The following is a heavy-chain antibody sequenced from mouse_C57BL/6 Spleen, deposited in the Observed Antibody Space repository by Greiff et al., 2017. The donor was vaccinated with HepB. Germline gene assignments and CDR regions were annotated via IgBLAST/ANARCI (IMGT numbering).Heavy chain of an antibody. CDR1: GFTFSNYW. Sequence: EVKLMESGGGLVQPGGSMKLSCVASGFTFSNYWMNWVRQSPEKGLEWVAQIRLKSDNYATHYAESVKGRFTISRDDSKSSVYLQMNNLRAEDTGIYYCTPTGRGFDYWGQGTTLTVSS. J-gene: IGHJ2*01. D-gene: IGHD4-1*01. CDR3: TPTGRGFDY. V-gene: IGHV6-3*01. CDR2: IRLKSDNYAT.